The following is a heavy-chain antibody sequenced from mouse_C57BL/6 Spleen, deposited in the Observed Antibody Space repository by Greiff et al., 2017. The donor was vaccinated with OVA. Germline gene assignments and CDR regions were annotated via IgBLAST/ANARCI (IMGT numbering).Heavy chain of an antibody. CDR1: GYSITSGYY. CDR3: ARDYGSSPWYFDV. CDR2: ISYDGSN. D-gene: IGHD1-1*01. Sequence: EESGPGLVKPSQSLSLTCSVTGYSITSGYYWNWIRQFPGNKLEWMGYISYDGSNNYNPSLKNRISITRDTSKNQFFLKLNSVTTEDTATYYCARDYGSSPWYFDVWGTGTTVTVSS. V-gene: IGHV3-6*01. J-gene: IGHJ1*03.